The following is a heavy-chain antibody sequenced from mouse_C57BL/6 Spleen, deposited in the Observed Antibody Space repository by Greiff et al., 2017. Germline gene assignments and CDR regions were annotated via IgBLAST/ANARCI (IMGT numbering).Heavy chain of an antibody. Sequence: EVQLVESVAELVRPGASVKLSCTASGFNIKNTYMHWVKQRPEQGLEWIGRIDPANGNTKYAPKFPGKATITADTSSNKAYLKLSSLTSEDTASYYCARGVYDGYYEYFDVWGTGTTVTVSS. J-gene: IGHJ1*03. CDR2: IDPANGNT. V-gene: IGHV14-3*01. CDR3: ARGVYDGYYEYFDV. D-gene: IGHD2-3*01. CDR1: GFNIKNTY.